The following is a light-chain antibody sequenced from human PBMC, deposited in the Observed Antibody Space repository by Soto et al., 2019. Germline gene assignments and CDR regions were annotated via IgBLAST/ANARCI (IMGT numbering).Light chain of an antibody. CDR1: SSDVGRYNL. V-gene: IGLV2-23*02. CDR2: EVT. CDR3: CSYEGSSTSVV. Sequence: QSALTQPASVSGSPGQSITISCTGNSSDVGRYNLVSWYQHHPGKAPKLMIYEVTKRPSGVSNRFSGSQSGNTASLTVSGLQAEDEADYYCCSYEGSSTSVVFGGGTKLTVL. J-gene: IGLJ2*01.